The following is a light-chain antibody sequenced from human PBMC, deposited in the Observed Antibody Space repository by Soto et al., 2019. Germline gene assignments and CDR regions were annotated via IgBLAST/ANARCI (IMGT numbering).Light chain of an antibody. V-gene: IGLV2-23*01. CDR1: SSNVGTYDL. Sequence: QSALTQPASVSASPGQSITISCTGTSSNVGTYDLVSWYQHHPDKAPKLIIYEGTKRPSGISSRFSGSKSGNTASLTISGLQAEDDADYYCCSFAVGAAVVFGGGTKLTVL. CDR3: CSFAVGAAVV. J-gene: IGLJ2*01. CDR2: EGT.